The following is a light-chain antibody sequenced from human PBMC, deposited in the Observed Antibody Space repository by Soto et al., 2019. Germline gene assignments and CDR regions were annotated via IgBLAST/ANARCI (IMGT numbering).Light chain of an antibody. Sequence: QSALTQPASVSGSPGQSITISCTGTSSDVSGYISVSWYQQHPGKAPKLMIYDVTDRPSGVPYRFSGSRSGHTASLTISGLQAEDEADYYCLSYRSSSTPTGVFGGGTKLTVL. CDR1: SSDVSGYIS. CDR2: DVT. J-gene: IGLJ3*02. V-gene: IGLV2-14*03. CDR3: LSYRSSSTPTGV.